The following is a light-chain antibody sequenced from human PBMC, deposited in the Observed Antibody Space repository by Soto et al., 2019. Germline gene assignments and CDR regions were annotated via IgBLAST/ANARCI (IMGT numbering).Light chain of an antibody. CDR1: SRDVWGYNY. J-gene: IGLJ1*01. CDR2: EVT. Sequence: QSALTQPASGSGSPGQSITISCTGTSRDVWGYNYVSWYQQLPGKAPKLMIYEVTKRPSGVSNRFSGSKSGNTASLTISGLQAEDEGDYYCSSYTSNTTPYVFGTGTKVTVL. V-gene: IGLV2-14*01. CDR3: SSYTSNTTPYV.